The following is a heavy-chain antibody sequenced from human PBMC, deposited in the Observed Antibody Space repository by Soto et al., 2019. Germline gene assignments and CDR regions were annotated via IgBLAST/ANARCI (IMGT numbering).Heavy chain of an antibody. CDR1: GFTFSSYG. J-gene: IGHJ4*02. CDR2: IWYDGSNK. V-gene: IGHV3-33*01. Sequence: GGSLRLSCAASGFTFSSYGMHWVRQAPGKGLEWVAVIWYDGSNKYYADSVKGRFTISRDNSKNTLYLQMNSLRAEDTAVYYCARGASYSSGWYEGKCDYWGQGTLVTVSS. CDR3: ARGASYSSGWYEGKCDY. D-gene: IGHD6-19*01.